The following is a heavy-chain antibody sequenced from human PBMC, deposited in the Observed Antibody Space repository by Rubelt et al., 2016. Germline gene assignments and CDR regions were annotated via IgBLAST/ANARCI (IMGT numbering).Heavy chain of an antibody. CDR3: ARDLGYLKDY. Sequence: QVPGKGLVWVSRINSDGSSTSYADSVKGRFTISRDNAKNTLYLQMNSLRAEDTAVYYCARDLGYLKDYWGQGTLVTVSS. V-gene: IGHV3-74*01. D-gene: IGHD2-15*01. CDR2: INSDGSST. J-gene: IGHJ4*02.